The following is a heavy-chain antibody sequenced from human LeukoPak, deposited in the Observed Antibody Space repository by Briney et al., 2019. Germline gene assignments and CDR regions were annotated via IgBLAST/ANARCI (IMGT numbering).Heavy chain of an antibody. Sequence: GGSLRLSCAASGFTFSSYAMHWVRQAPGKGLEWVAVISYDGSNKYYADSVKGRFTISRDNSKNTLYLQMNSLRAEDTAVYYCARDILTAYYYDSSGYYEGGFDYWGQGTLVTVSS. CDR2: ISYDGSNK. D-gene: IGHD3-22*01. CDR1: GFTFSSYA. J-gene: IGHJ4*02. CDR3: ARDILTAYYYDSSGYYEGGFDY. V-gene: IGHV3-30-3*01.